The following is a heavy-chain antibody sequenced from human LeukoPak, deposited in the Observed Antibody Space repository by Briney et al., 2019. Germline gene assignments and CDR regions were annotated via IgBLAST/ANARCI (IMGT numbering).Heavy chain of an antibody. J-gene: IGHJ4*02. Sequence: PGGSLRLSCAASGFSISANAMSWVRQAPGKGLEWVSIVRGWSDSTSYADSVKGRFIISRDRSKNTLNLQIISLRADDTAIYYCARGNDSSGYTGLAFWGQGTLVTVSS. D-gene: IGHD3-22*01. CDR1: GFSISANA. CDR3: ARGNDSSGYTGLAF. V-gene: IGHV3-23*01. CDR2: VRGWSDST.